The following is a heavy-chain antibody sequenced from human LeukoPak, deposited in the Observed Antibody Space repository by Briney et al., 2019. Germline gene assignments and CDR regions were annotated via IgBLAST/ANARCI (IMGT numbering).Heavy chain of an antibody. V-gene: IGHV3-23*01. CDR1: GFTFSSYA. D-gene: IGHD3-22*01. Sequence: GGSLRLSCAASGFTFSSYAMSWVGQAPGKGLEWVSAISGSGGSTYYADSVKGRFTIPRDNSKNTLYLQMNSLRAEDTAVYYCAKDRPYYDSSGYSPLCDAFDIWGQGTMVTVSS. CDR2: ISGSGGST. J-gene: IGHJ3*02. CDR3: AKDRPYYDSSGYSPLCDAFDI.